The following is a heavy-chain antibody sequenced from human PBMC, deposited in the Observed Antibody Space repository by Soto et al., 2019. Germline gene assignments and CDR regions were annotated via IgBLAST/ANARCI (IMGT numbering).Heavy chain of an antibody. CDR3: ARANLYYDSSGLDAFDI. D-gene: IGHD3-22*01. J-gene: IGHJ3*02. CDR1: GFTFSSYG. V-gene: IGHV3-33*01. CDR2: IWYDGSNK. Sequence: QVQLVESGGGVVQPGRSLRLSCAASGFTFSSYGMHWVSQAPGKGLEWVAVIWYDGSNKYYADSVKGRFTISRDNSKNTLYLQMNSLRAEDTAVYYCARANLYYDSSGLDAFDIWGQGTMVTVSS.